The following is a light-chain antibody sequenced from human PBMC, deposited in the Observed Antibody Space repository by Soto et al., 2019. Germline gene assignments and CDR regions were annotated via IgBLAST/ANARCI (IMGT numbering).Light chain of an antibody. CDR2: AAS. CDR3: QQYMSYS. CDR1: QGIRSA. J-gene: IGKJ1*01. V-gene: IGKV1-6*01. Sequence: AIQLTQSPSSLSASVEDRVTIICRASQGIRSALGWYQQKPGKVPKLLIYAASTLQSGVPSRFSGSGSGTEFTLTISSLQPDDFATYYCQQYMSYSFGQGTKVDIK.